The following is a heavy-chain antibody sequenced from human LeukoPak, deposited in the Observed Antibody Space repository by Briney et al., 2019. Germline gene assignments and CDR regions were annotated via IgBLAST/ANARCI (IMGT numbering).Heavy chain of an antibody. CDR3: ARDKAVGPTLLDY. D-gene: IGHD1-26*01. CDR2: IKQDGSEI. CDR1: GFTFSGYW. J-gene: IGHJ4*02. V-gene: IGHV3-7*01. Sequence: GGSLRLSCAASGFTFSGYWMSWVRQAPGKGPEWVANIKQDGSEIYYVDSVKGRFTISRDNAKNSLFLQMNSLRAEDTAVYYCARDKAVGPTLLDYWGQGTLVTVSS.